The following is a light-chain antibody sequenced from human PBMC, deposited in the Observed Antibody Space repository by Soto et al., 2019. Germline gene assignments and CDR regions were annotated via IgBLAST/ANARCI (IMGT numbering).Light chain of an antibody. CDR1: QGISID. CDR3: LQHNSNPLT. CDR2: GAS. V-gene: IGKV1-17*03. Sequence: DIPMTQSPSAMSASVGDRVTITCRASQGISIDLAWFQQKPGKVPKRLIYGASSLQNGVPSRFSGSGSGTEFTLTISGLQPEDFATYFCLQHNSNPLTFGPGTKVDI. J-gene: IGKJ3*01.